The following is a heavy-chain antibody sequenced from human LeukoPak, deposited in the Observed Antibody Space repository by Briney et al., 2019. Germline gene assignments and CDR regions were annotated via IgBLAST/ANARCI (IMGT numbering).Heavy chain of an antibody. CDR2: IKHGGGT. J-gene: IGHJ6*03. Sequence: SETLSLTCGVYGASFSAYFWNWVRQSPGKGLEWIGEIKHGGGTNYNPSLMGRVTISVDTSKNQFSLKLSSVTAADTAVYYCARGQGSSWYYYYYYMDVWGKGTTVTVSS. D-gene: IGHD6-13*01. CDR3: ARGQGSSWYYYYYYMDV. CDR1: GASFSAYF. V-gene: IGHV4-34*01.